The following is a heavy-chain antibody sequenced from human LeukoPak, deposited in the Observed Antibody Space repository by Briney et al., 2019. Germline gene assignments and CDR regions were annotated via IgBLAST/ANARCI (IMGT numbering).Heavy chain of an antibody. CDR3: AKEAVAAADSSGAYFDY. D-gene: IGHD6-13*01. CDR1: GFTFSSYG. V-gene: IGHV3-30*18. J-gene: IGHJ4*02. Sequence: GRSLRLSCAASGFTFSSYGMHWVRQAPGKGLEWVAVIWYGGSNKYYADSVKGRFTISRDNSKNTLYLQMNSLRAEDTAVYYCAKEAVAAADSSGAYFDYWGQGTLVTVSS. CDR2: IWYGGSNK.